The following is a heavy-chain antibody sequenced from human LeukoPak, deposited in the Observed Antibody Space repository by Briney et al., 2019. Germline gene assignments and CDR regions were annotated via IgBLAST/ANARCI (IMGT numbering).Heavy chain of an antibody. Sequence: PGGSLRLSCAASGFSLSNYWMSWVRQAPGKGLEWVANIKQDGSDKYYVDSVMGRFTISKDNAKNSVYLQMNSLRPEDTSIYYCAWYGVTHGLDGWGQGTTVTVSS. D-gene: IGHD3-10*01. CDR1: GFSLSNYW. V-gene: IGHV3-7*01. CDR3: AWYGVTHGLDG. J-gene: IGHJ6*02. CDR2: IKQDGSDK.